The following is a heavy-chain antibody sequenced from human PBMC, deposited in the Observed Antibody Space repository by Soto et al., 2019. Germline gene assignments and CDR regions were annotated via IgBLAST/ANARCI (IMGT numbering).Heavy chain of an antibody. CDR3: AKDRWLVRGYSQDAFDI. CDR2: ISGSGGST. V-gene: IGHV3-23*01. J-gene: IGHJ3*02. D-gene: IGHD6-19*01. CDR1: GFTFSSYA. Sequence: GGSLRLSCAASGFTFSSYAMSWVRQAPGKGLEWVSAISGSGGSTYYADSVKGRFTISRDNSKNTLYLQMNSLRAEDTAVYYCAKDRWLVRGYSQDAFDIWGQGTMVTVSS.